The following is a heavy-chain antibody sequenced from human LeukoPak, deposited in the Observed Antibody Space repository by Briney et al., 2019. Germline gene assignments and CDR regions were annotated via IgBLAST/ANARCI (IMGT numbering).Heavy chain of an antibody. CDR1: GYTLTSYG. J-gene: IGHJ3*02. Sequence: ASVKVSCKASGYTLTSYGISWVRQAPGQGLEWMGWISAYNGNTNYAQKLQGRVTMTTDTSTSTAYMELRSLRSDDTAVYYCAGRGPAMANDAFDIWGQGTMVTVSS. V-gene: IGHV1-18*01. D-gene: IGHD2-2*01. CDR2: ISAYNGNT. CDR3: AGRGPAMANDAFDI.